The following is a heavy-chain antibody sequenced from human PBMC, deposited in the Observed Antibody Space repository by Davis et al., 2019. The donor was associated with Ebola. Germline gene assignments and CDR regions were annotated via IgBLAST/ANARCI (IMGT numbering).Heavy chain of an antibody. Sequence: GESLKISCAASGFTFSSYGMHWVRQAPGKGLEWVAVISYDGSNKYYADSVKGRFTISRDNSKNTLYLQMNSLRAEDTAVYYCTTTTTVFDYWGQGTLVTVSS. V-gene: IGHV3-30*03. CDR2: ISYDGSNK. J-gene: IGHJ4*02. D-gene: IGHD4-11*01. CDR3: TTTTTVFDY. CDR1: GFTFSSYG.